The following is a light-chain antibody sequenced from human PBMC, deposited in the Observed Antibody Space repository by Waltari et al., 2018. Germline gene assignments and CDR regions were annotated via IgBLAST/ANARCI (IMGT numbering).Light chain of an antibody. CDR2: DAS. CDR1: QTVRSY. Sequence: EIVLTQSPAPLSLSPGERATLSCRASQTVRSYLAWYQQRPGQTPRLLIFDASSRATGISAKFSGSGSGTDFTLTVSNLEPEDFAVYYCQQRSNWPYTFGQGTRVEIK. J-gene: IGKJ2*01. CDR3: QQRSNWPYT. V-gene: IGKV3-11*01.